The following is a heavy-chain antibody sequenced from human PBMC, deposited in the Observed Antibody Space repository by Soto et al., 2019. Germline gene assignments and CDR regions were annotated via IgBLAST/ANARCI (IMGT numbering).Heavy chain of an antibody. CDR3: ATTDAQLTFYYYYGMDV. Sequence: SVKVSSKASGGTFSGYAISWVRQAPGQGLEWMGGIIPIFGTANYAQKFQGRVTITADESTSTAYMELSSLRSEDTAVYYCATTDAQLTFYYYYGMDVWGQGTTVIVSS. CDR1: GGTFSGYA. D-gene: IGHD1-1*01. CDR2: IIPIFGTA. J-gene: IGHJ6*02. V-gene: IGHV1-69*13.